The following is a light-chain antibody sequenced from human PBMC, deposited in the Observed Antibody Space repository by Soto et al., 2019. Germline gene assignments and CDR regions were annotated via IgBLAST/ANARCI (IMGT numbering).Light chain of an antibody. CDR1: QSVSRNY. Sequence: EIVLTQSPGTLSLSPGERATLSCRASQSVSRNYLVWYQQKPGQAPRLLIYGASSRATGIPDRFSGSGSGTDFTLTISKLEPEDFAVYFCQQYGSSPPYSFGQGTKVDIK. CDR3: QQYGSSPPYS. J-gene: IGKJ2*03. V-gene: IGKV3-20*01. CDR2: GAS.